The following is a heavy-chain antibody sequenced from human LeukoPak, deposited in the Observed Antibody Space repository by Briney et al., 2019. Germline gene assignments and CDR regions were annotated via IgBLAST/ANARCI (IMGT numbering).Heavy chain of an antibody. Sequence: GGSLRLSCAASGFTFDTYRMNWVRQAPGKGLEWVSSISASGSYIYYADSLKGRFTISRDNIKNSLFLQMNSLRAEDTAVYYCARDSPGTTASDYWGQGTLVTVSS. D-gene: IGHD1-1*01. CDR2: ISASGSYI. CDR3: ARDSPGTTASDY. J-gene: IGHJ4*02. CDR1: GFTFDTYR. V-gene: IGHV3-21*01.